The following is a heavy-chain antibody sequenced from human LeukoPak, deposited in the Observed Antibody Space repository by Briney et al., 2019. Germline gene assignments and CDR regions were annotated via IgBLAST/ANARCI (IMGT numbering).Heavy chain of an antibody. V-gene: IGHV1-18*01. CDR1: GYTFTSYG. Sequence: ASVTVSCTASGYTFTSYGISWVRQAPGQGLEWMGWISAYNGNTNYAQKLQGRVTVTTDTSTSTAYMELRSLRSDDTAVYYCARWGVVVVPAAPELNWFDPWGQGTLVTVSS. J-gene: IGHJ5*02. D-gene: IGHD2-2*01. CDR3: ARWGVVVVPAAPELNWFDP. CDR2: ISAYNGNT.